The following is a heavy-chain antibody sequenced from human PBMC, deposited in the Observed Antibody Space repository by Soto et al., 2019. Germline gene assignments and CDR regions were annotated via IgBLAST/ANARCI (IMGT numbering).Heavy chain of an antibody. Sequence: GGSLRLSCAASGFTFSSYAMSWVRQAPGKGLEWVSAISGSGGSTYYADSVKGRFTISRDNSKNTLYLQMNSLRAEDTAVYYCAKDRTYYDFWSGYYPHLYFDDXGQGTLVTVSS. J-gene: IGHJ4*02. D-gene: IGHD3-3*01. CDR3: AKDRTYYDFWSGYYPHLYFDD. CDR1: GFTFSSYA. V-gene: IGHV3-23*01. CDR2: ISGSGGST.